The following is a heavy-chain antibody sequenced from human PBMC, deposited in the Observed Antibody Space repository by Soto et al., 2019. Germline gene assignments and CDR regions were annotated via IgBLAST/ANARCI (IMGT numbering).Heavy chain of an antibody. V-gene: IGHV4-4*02. J-gene: IGHJ6*02. Sequence: SETLSLTCAVSGGSISSSNWWSWVRQPPGKGLEWIGEIYHSGSTNYNPSLKSRVTISVDKSKNQFSLKLSSVTAADTAVYYCATHRYSSSSDYYYYYGMDVWGQGTTVTVSS. CDR2: IYHSGST. CDR3: ATHRYSSSSDYYYYYGMDV. D-gene: IGHD6-6*01. CDR1: GGSISSSNW.